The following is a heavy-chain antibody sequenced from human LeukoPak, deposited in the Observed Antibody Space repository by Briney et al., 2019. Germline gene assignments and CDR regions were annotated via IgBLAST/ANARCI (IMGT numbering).Heavy chain of an antibody. V-gene: IGHV1-2*02. J-gene: IGHJ3*02. CDR2: MNPNSGGT. D-gene: IGHD1-1*01. Sequence: GASVKVSCKASGYTFTAYYMHWVRQAPGQGLEGMGWMNPNSGGTNYAQKFEGRVTMTRDTSISTAYMELSRLRSDDTAVYYCARKVEFLDAHDIWGQGTMVTVSS. CDR1: GYTFTAYY. CDR3: ARKVEFLDAHDI.